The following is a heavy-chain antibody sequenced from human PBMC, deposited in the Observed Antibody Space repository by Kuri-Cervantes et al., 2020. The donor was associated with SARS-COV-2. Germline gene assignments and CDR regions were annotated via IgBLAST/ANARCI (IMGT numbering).Heavy chain of an antibody. V-gene: IGHV4-34*01. J-gene: IGHJ6*03. CDR3: ARARRDSGSYEAYYYYYYMDV. CDR2: VNHRGST. Sequence: SETLSLTCAVYGGSFSSYYWNWIRQSPGKGLEWIGEVNHRGSTNYNPSLKSRVTISVDTSKNQFSLKLSSVTAADTAVYYCARARRDSGSYEAYYYYYYMDVWGKGTTVTVSS. CDR1: GGSFSSYY. D-gene: IGHD1-26*01.